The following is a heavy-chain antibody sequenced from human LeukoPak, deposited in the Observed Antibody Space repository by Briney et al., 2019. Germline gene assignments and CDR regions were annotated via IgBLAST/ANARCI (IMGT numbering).Heavy chain of an antibody. CDR1: GGSISSYY. Sequence: SETLSLTCTVSGGSISSYYWSWIRQPPGKGLEWIGSIYYSGSTYYNPSLKSRVTISVDTSKNQFSLKLSSVTAADTAVYYCARQELRTITIFGVVIDYFDYWGQGTLVTVSS. D-gene: IGHD3-3*01. J-gene: IGHJ4*02. V-gene: IGHV4-59*05. CDR3: ARQELRTITIFGVVIDYFDY. CDR2: IYYSGST.